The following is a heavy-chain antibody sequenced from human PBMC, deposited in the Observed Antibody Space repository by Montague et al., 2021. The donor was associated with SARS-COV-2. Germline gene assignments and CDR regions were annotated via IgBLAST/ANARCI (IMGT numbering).Heavy chain of an antibody. CDR2: VYYTGST. D-gene: IGHD1-1*01. CDR1: GGSISSYY. J-gene: IGHJ4*02. V-gene: IGHV4-59*01. CDR3: ARAQNTCFIANCVNYFEV. Sequence: SETLSLTCEVSGGSISSYYWSWIRQSPGKGLEWIGYVYYTGSTKYNPSLKTRVTLSLDTPKNHFSLKLSSVTAADTAVYYCARAQNTCFIANCVNYFEVWGLGALVTVSS.